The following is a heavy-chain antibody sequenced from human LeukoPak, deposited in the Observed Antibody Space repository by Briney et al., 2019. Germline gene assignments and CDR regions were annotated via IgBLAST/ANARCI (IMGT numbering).Heavy chain of an antibody. J-gene: IGHJ4*02. CDR2: IKQDGSEK. V-gene: IGHV3-7*01. Sequence: GGSLGLSCAASGFTFSSYWMSWVRQAPGKGLEWVANIKQDGSEKYYVDSVKGRFTISRDNAKNSLYLQMNSLRAEDTAVYYCAKDVRSGYSHFDYWGQGTLVTVSS. CDR1: GFTFSSYW. D-gene: IGHD3-3*01. CDR3: AKDVRSGYSHFDY.